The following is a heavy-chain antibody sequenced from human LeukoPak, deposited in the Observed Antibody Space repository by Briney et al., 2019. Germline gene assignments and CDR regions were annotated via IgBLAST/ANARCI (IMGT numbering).Heavy chain of an antibody. CDR3: ARDKIVGATNFDS. CDR2: IRQDGGEI. V-gene: IGHV3-7*01. Sequence: RGSLRLSCAASGFTFSSYWMAWVRQAPGKGLEWVATIRQDGGEIYYVDSVKGRFILSRDNAKNSLYLEMNSLRDEDTAVYYCARDKIVGATNFDSWGQGTLVTVSS. CDR1: GFTFSSYW. D-gene: IGHD1-26*01. J-gene: IGHJ4*02.